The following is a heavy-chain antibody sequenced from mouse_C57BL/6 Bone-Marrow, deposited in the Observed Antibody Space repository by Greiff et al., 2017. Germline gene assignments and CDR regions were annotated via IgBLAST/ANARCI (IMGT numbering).Heavy chain of an antibody. CDR3: ASSTFYYYAMDY. CDR2: ISDGGSYT. V-gene: IGHV5-4*01. J-gene: IGHJ4*01. CDR1: GFTFSSYA. D-gene: IGHD2-1*01. Sequence: EVQLVESGGGLVKPGGSLKLSCAASGFTFSSYAMSWVRQTPEKRLEWVATISDGGSYTYYPDNVKGRFTISRDNAKNNLYLQMSHLKSEDTAMYYCASSTFYYYAMDYWGQGTSVTVSS.